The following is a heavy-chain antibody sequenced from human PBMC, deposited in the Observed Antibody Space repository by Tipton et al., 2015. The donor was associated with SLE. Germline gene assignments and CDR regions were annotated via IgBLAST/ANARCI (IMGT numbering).Heavy chain of an antibody. CDR1: GFTFSSYW. V-gene: IGHV3-7*01. CDR3: ARGRGYCTNGVCKGSLDY. D-gene: IGHD2-8*01. J-gene: IGHJ4*02. Sequence: GFLRLSCAASGFTFSSYWMSWVRQTPGKGLEWVANIRQDGSDKYYVDSVKGRFTISRDNAKNSLLLQMNSLRAEDTAVYYCARGRGYCTNGVCKGSLDYWGQGTLVTVSS. CDR2: IRQDGSDK.